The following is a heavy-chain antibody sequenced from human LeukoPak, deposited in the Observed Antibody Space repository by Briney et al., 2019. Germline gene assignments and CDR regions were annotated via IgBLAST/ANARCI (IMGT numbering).Heavy chain of an antibody. J-gene: IGHJ4*02. D-gene: IGHD2-15*01. CDR1: GFTFSSYA. Sequence: GGSLRLSCAASGFTFSSYAMSWVRQAPGKGLEWVSGISGSGGSTYYADSVKGRFTISRDNSKNTLYMQMNSLRAEDTAVYYCAKERYCSGGTCSGDFDYWGQGTLVTVSS. V-gene: IGHV3-23*01. CDR3: AKERYCSGGTCSGDFDY. CDR2: ISGSGGST.